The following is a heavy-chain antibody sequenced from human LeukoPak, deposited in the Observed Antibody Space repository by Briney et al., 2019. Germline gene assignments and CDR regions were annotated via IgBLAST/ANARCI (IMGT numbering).Heavy chain of an antibody. Sequence: GGSLRLSCAASGFTFSSYWMHWVRQAPGKGLVWVSRINSDGSSTSYADSVKGRFTISRDNAKNTLYLQMNSLRAGDTAVYYCASWSQGGAFDIWGQGTMVTVSS. CDR3: ASWSQGGAFDI. D-gene: IGHD3-16*01. V-gene: IGHV3-74*01. CDR2: INSDGSST. CDR1: GFTFSSYW. J-gene: IGHJ3*02.